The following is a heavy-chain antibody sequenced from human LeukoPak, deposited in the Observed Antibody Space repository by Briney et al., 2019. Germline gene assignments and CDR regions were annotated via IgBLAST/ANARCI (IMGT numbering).Heavy chain of an antibody. D-gene: IGHD6-13*01. J-gene: IGHJ4*02. CDR2: IYYSGST. Sequence: SETLSLTCTVSGGSISSSSYYWGWIRQPPGKGLEWIGSIYYSGSTYYDPSLKSRVTISVDTSKNQFSLKLSSVTAADTAVYYCARDGIAAAHSPGGLDYWGQGTLVTVSS. CDR3: ARDGIAAAHSPGGLDY. V-gene: IGHV4-39*07. CDR1: GGSISSSSYY.